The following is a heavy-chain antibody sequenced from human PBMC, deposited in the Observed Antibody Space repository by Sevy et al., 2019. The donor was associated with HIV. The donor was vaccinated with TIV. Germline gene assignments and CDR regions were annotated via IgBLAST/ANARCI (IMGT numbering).Heavy chain of an antibody. CDR1: GYSISSGYY. J-gene: IGHJ4*02. CDR2: IFHSGST. CDR3: ARVSYDYVWGSDLYYFDY. V-gene: IGHV4-38-2*01. D-gene: IGHD3-16*01. Sequence: SETLSLTCAVSGYSISSGYYWGWIRQPPGKGLEWIGSIFHSGSTYYNPSLKSRVTISVDTSKNQFSLKLRSVTAADTGVDYCARVSYDYVWGSDLYYFDYWGQGTLVTVSS.